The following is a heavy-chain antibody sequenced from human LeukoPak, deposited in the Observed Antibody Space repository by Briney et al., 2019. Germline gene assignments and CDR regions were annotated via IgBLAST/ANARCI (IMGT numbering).Heavy chain of an antibody. V-gene: IGHV1-8*02. CDR2: MNPNSGNT. J-gene: IGHJ6*02. CDR1: GYTFTDYY. CDR3: ARGGCSSTSCYKYGGGYYYYYGMDV. Sequence: GASVKVSCKASGYTFTDYYIHWVRQAPGQGLEWMGWMNPNSGNTGYAQKFQGRVTMTRNTSISTAYMELSSLRSEDTAVYYCARGGCSSTSCYKYGGGYYYYYGMDVWGQGTTVTVSS. D-gene: IGHD2-2*02.